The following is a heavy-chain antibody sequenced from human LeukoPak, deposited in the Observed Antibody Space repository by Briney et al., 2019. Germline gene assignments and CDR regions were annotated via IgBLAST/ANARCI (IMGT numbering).Heavy chain of an antibody. CDR1: GGTFSSYA. Sequence: ASVKVSCKASGGTFSSYAISWVRQAPGQGLEWMGGIIPIFGTANYAQKFQGRVTITADKSTSTAYMELSSLRSEDTAVYYCARDLERGYSYGFDYWGQGTLVTVTS. CDR2: IIPIFGTA. D-gene: IGHD5-18*01. J-gene: IGHJ4*02. V-gene: IGHV1-69*06. CDR3: ARDLERGYSYGFDY.